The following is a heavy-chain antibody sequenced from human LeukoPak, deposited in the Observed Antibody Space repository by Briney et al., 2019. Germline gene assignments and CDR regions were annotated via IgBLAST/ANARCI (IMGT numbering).Heavy chain of an antibody. Sequence: GGSLRLSCAASGFTFSTYGMHWVRQAPGKGLEWVAFIRYDGGNKYYADSVKGRFTISRDNSKNTLYLQMDSLRAEDTAVYYCGSSLRGYIDVWGKGTTVTVSS. CDR3: GSSLRGYIDV. J-gene: IGHJ6*03. V-gene: IGHV3-30*02. D-gene: IGHD3-3*01. CDR2: IRYDGGNK. CDR1: GFTFSTYG.